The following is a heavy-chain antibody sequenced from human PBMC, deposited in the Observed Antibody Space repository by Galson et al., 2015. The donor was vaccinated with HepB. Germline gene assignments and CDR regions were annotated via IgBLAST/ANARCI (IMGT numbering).Heavy chain of an antibody. D-gene: IGHD4-23*01. J-gene: IGHJ4*02. CDR2: ISAYNGYT. V-gene: IGHV1-18*01. Sequence: SVKVSCKASGYTFSHYGISWVRQAPGQGLGWMGWISAYNGYTKYEQKFQGRVTMTTDTSTSTAYMALRSLRSDDTAVYYCARVVRGGASYFDYWGQGTLVTVSS. CDR3: ARVVRGGASYFDY. CDR1: GYTFSHYG.